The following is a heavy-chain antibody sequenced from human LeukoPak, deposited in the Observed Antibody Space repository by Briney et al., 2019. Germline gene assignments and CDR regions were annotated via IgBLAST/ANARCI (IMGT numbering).Heavy chain of an antibody. CDR2: IKQDGSEK. V-gene: IGHV3-7*01. CDR1: GFTFSSYW. D-gene: IGHD1-26*01. Sequence: GGSLRLSCAASGFTFSSYWMSWVRQAPGKGLEWVANIKQDGSEKYYVDSVKGRFTISRDNAKNSLYLQMNSLRAEDTAVYYCARVYWGRWKLHGFDYWGQGTLVTVSS. J-gene: IGHJ4*02. CDR3: ARVYWGRWKLHGFDY.